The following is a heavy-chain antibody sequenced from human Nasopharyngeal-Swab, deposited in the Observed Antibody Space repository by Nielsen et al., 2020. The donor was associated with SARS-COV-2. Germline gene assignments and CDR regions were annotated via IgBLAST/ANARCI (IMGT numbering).Heavy chain of an antibody. D-gene: IGHD6-13*01. V-gene: IGHV1-18*04. Sequence: ASVKVSCKASGYIFTSYGISWVRQAPGQGLEWMGWISAYNGNTKYARNLQGRVTMTTDTSTSTAYMELRSLRSDDTAVYYCVRVKAAGTSFYYYYHMDVWGKGTTVTVS. J-gene: IGHJ6*03. CDR3: VRVKAAGTSFYYYYHMDV. CDR1: GYIFTSYG. CDR2: ISAYNGNT.